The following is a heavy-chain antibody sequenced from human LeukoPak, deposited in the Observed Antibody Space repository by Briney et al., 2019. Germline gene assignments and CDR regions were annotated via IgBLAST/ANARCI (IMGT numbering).Heavy chain of an antibody. CDR3: AKGSSRGSYYAFDY. CDR1: GFTSSSYA. CDR2: ISGSGGST. Sequence: PGGSLRLSCAASGFTSSSYAMSWARQAPGKGLEWVSGISGSGGSTYYADSVKGRFTISRDNSKNTLYLQMNSLRAEDTAVYYCAKGSSRGSYYAFDYWGQGTLVTVSS. D-gene: IGHD1-26*01. J-gene: IGHJ4*02. V-gene: IGHV3-23*01.